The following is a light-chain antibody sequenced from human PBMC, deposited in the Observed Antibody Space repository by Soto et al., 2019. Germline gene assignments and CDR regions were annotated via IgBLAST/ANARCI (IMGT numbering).Light chain of an antibody. CDR1: SSNIGAGYG. Sequence: QLVLTQSPSVSGAPGQRVTISCTGSSSNIGAGYGVHWYQQLPGTAPKLLIYDTINRPSGVPDRFSGSKSGTSASLAITGLQAEDEADYYCQSSDSSLSGVLFGGGTKLTVL. CDR2: DTI. J-gene: IGLJ2*01. CDR3: QSSDSSLSGVL. V-gene: IGLV1-40*01.